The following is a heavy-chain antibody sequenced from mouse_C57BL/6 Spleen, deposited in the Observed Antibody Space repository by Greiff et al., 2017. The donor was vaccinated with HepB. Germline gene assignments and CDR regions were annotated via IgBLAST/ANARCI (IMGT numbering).Heavy chain of an antibody. CDR2: ISSGSSTI. CDR1: GFTFSDYG. D-gene: IGHD1-1*01. V-gene: IGHV5-17*01. Sequence: EVKLVESGGGLVKPGGSLKLSCAASGFTFSDYGMHWVRQAPEKGLEWVAYISSGSSTIYYADTVKGRFTISRDNAKNTLCLQMTSLRSADTALYYCARAIDDGSISFDYWGQGTTLTVSS. CDR3: ARAIDDGSISFDY. J-gene: IGHJ2*01.